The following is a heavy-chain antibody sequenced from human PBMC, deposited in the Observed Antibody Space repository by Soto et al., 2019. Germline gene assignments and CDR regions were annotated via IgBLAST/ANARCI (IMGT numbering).Heavy chain of an antibody. D-gene: IGHD3-22*01. CDR3: ARANITMIVVARGYDAFDI. CDR2: IIPIFGTA. Sequence: SVKGSCKASGGTFSSYAISWGRQAPGQGLEWMGGIIPIFGTANYAQKFQGRVTITADESTSTAYMELSSLRSEDTAVYYCARANITMIVVARGYDAFDIWGQGTMVTVSS. CDR1: GGTFSSYA. J-gene: IGHJ3*02. V-gene: IGHV1-69*01.